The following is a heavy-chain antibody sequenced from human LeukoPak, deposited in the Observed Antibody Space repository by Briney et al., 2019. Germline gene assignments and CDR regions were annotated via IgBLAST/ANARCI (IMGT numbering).Heavy chain of an antibody. D-gene: IGHD3-3*01. V-gene: IGHV3-30*04. CDR2: ISYDGSNK. CDR3: ARGYDFWSGYYLSNWFDP. CDR1: GFTFSSYA. Sequence: PGRSLRLSCAASGFTFSSYAMHWVRQAPGKGLEWVGVISYDGSNKYYADSVKGRFTISRDNSKNTLYLQMNSLRAEDTAVYYCARGYDFWSGYYLSNWFDPWGQGTLVTVSS. J-gene: IGHJ5*02.